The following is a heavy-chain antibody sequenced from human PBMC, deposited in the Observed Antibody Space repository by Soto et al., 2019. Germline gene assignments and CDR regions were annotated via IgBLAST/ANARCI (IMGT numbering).Heavy chain of an antibody. V-gene: IGHV3-9*01. Sequence: EVQLVESGGGLVQPGRSLRLSCAVSGFTFDDVAVHWVRQAPGKGLEWVSGINWNSGSLAYADSVKGRFTISRDNAKNSLYLHLNSLRAEDTAFYYCAKAPNLVTHWFDPWGQGTLVTVSS. D-gene: IGHD3-9*01. J-gene: IGHJ5*02. CDR3: AKAPNLVTHWFDP. CDR1: GFTFDDVA. CDR2: INWNSGSL.